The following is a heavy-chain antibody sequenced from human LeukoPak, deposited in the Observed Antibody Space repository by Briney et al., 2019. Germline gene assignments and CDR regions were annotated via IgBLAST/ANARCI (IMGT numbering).Heavy chain of an antibody. CDR1: GYDFADYW. Sequence: GESLKISCQATGYDFADYWIGWVRQLPGKGLESMGVIYPGSSDVRYSPSFQGQVTISVDKSIRTAYLQWASLRASDSGMYYCAGQSWVFGKGPDAFDVGPQGTLVIVSS. CDR3: AGQSWVFGKGPDAFDV. V-gene: IGHV5-51*01. CDR2: IYPGSSDV. D-gene: IGHD3-3*01. J-gene: IGHJ3*01.